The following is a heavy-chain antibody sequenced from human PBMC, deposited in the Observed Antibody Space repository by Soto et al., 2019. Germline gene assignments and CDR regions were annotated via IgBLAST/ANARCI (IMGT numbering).Heavy chain of an antibody. D-gene: IGHD2-2*01. Sequence: GESLKISCKGSGYSFTSYWIGWVRQMPGKGLEWMGIIYPVDSDTRYSPSFQGQVTISADKSISTAYLQWSSLKASDTAMYYCSKVVAAAHGYFQHWGQGTLVTVSS. V-gene: IGHV5-51*01. J-gene: IGHJ1*01. CDR1: GYSFTSYW. CDR3: SKVVAAAHGYFQH. CDR2: IYPVDSDT.